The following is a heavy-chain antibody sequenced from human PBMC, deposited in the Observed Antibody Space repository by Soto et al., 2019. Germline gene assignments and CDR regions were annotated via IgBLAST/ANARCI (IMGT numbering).Heavy chain of an antibody. Sequence: PGGSLRLSCAASGFTFSDYYMSWIRQAPGKGLEWVSYISSSGSTIYYADSVKGRFTISRDNAKNSLYLQMNSLRAEDTAVYYCASPSMVRGVILDYFDYWGQGTLVTVSS. J-gene: IGHJ4*02. V-gene: IGHV3-11*01. D-gene: IGHD3-10*01. CDR3: ASPSMVRGVILDYFDY. CDR1: GFTFSDYY. CDR2: ISSSGSTI.